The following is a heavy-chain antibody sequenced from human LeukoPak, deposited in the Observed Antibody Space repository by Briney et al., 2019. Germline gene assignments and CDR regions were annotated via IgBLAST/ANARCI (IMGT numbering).Heavy chain of an antibody. CDR2: ISSDSSSV. V-gene: IGHV3-21*01. Sequence: GGSLRLSCAASGFTFSRYTMKWVRQSPGKGLEYVSSISSDSSSVYYADSVKGRFTISRDNAKNSVYLQINSLRAEDTAIYYCARVPPSYWGQGTQVTVSS. J-gene: IGHJ4*02. CDR1: GFTFSRYT. CDR3: ARVPPSY.